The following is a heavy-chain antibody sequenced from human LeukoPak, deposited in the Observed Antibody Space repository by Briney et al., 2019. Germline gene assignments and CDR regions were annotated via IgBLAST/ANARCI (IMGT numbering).Heavy chain of an antibody. CDR2: ISSSSSYI. CDR3: ARDYSRFVVAPNWFDP. CDR1: GFTFSSYS. Sequence: GGSLRLSCAASGFTFSSYSMNWVRQSPGKGLEWVSSISSSSSYIYYADSVKGRFTISRDNAKNSLYLQMNSLRAEDTAVYYCARDYSRFVVAPNWFDPWGQGTLVTVSS. D-gene: IGHD2-15*01. V-gene: IGHV3-21*01. J-gene: IGHJ5*02.